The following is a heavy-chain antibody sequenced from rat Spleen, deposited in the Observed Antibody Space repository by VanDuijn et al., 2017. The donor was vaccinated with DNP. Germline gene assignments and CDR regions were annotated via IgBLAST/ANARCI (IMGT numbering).Heavy chain of an antibody. D-gene: IGHD4-3*01. V-gene: IGHV5-22*01. CDR2: ITYDGGGT. J-gene: IGHJ2*01. Sequence: EVQLVESGGGLVQPGRSLKLSCAASGFTFSNSDMAWVRQAPTKGLEWVAYITYDGGGTYYRDSVKGRFTISRDNAKSTLYLQMNSLRSEDMATYYCARRGVFDYWGQGVMVTVSS. CDR3: ARRGVFDY. CDR1: GFTFSNSD.